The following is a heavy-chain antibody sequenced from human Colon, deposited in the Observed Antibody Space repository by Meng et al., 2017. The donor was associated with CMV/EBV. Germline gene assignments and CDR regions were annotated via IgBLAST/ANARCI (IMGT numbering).Heavy chain of an antibody. J-gene: IGHJ4*02. V-gene: IGHV3-23*01. CDR2: ISTGQST. CDR1: GFSFRSYG. CDR3: AKTKNQEYQLLPDF. D-gene: IGHD2-2*01. Sequence: GESLKISCAASGFSFRSYGMTWVRQAPGKGLEWVSVISTGQSTYYADSVKGRFTISRDNSENTVYLQMNSLRVEDTALYYCAKTKNQEYQLLPDFWGQGTLVTVSS.